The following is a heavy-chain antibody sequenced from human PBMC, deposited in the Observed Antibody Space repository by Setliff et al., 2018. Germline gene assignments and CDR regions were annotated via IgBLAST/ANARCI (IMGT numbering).Heavy chain of an antibody. CDR3: ARSLGSGSYYNSRPFYSDY. CDR1: GGSISSGSNY. Sequence: SETLSLTCTVSGGSISSGSNYWSWIRQPAGRGLEWIGHIDPSGNTNYNPSLKSRVTISGDTSKNQFSLKLTSVTAADTAVYFCARSLGSGSYYNSRPFYSDYWGQGTLVTVSS. CDR2: IDPSGNT. J-gene: IGHJ4*02. V-gene: IGHV4-61*09. D-gene: IGHD3-10*01.